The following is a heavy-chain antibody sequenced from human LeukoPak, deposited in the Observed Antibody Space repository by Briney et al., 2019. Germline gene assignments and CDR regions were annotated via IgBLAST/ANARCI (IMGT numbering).Heavy chain of an antibody. D-gene: IGHD3-22*01. CDR1: GYTFTSYD. CDR2: MNPNSGNT. Sequence: ASVKVSCKASGYTFTSYDINWVRQATGQGLEWMGWMNPNSGNTGYAQKFQGRVTMTRNTSISTAYMELSSLRSEGTAVYYCAREGGDSSGYYPYYFDYWGQGTLVTVSS. CDR3: AREGGDSSGYYPYYFDY. J-gene: IGHJ4*02. V-gene: IGHV1-8*01.